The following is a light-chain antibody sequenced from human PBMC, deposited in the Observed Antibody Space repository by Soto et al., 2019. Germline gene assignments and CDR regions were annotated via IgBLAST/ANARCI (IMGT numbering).Light chain of an antibody. V-gene: IGLV2-23*01. CDR3: CSYAGSSTHYV. J-gene: IGLJ1*01. CDR2: EGS. CDR1: SSNIGSYNL. Sequence: QAVVTQPASVSGSPGQSITISCTGTSSNIGSYNLVSWYQQHPGKAPKLMIYEGSKRPSGVSNRFSGSRSGNTASLTISGLRAEDEADYYCCSYAGSSTHYVFGTGTKLTVL.